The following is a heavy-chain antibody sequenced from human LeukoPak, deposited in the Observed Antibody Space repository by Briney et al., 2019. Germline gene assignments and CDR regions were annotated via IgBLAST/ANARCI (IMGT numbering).Heavy chain of an antibody. CDR3: ARDLGIVVVPAAADY. Sequence: GASVKVSCKASGYTFTSYGISWVRQAPGQGLEWMGWISAYNGNTNYAQKLQGRVTMTTDTSTSTAYMELRSLRSDDTAVYYCARDLGIVVVPAAADYWGQGTLVTVSS. D-gene: IGHD2-2*03. J-gene: IGHJ4*02. CDR1: GYTFTSYG. V-gene: IGHV1-18*01. CDR2: ISAYNGNT.